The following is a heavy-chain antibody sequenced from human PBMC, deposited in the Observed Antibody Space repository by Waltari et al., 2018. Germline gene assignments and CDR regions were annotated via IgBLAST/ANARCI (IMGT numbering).Heavy chain of an antibody. V-gene: IGHV3-7*01. J-gene: IGHJ6*02. CDR1: GFTFSSYW. Sequence: EVQLVESGGGLVQPGGSLRLSCAASGFTFSSYWMSWVRQAPGKGMEWVANIKQDGSEKYYVDFVKGRFTIAGDNARNSLYLQMNGLGAEDTAVYYCARDKYYDFWSGYYTDYYYGMDVWGQGTTVTVSS. CDR2: IKQDGSEK. D-gene: IGHD3-3*01. CDR3: ARDKYYDFWSGYYTDYYYGMDV.